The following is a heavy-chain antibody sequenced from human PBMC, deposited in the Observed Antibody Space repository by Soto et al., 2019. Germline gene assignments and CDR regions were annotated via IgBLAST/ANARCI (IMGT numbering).Heavy chain of an antibody. CDR3: ARDGGTVVVPAAMHQYYYYGMDV. J-gene: IGHJ6*02. CDR2: IDPSDSYT. D-gene: IGHD2-2*01. V-gene: IGHV5-10-1*01. CDR1: GYSFTSYW. Sequence: GESLKISCKGSGYSFTSYWISWVRQMPGKGLEWMGRIDPSDSYTNYSPSFQGHATISADKSISTAYLQWSSLKASDTAMYYCARDGGTVVVPAAMHQYYYYGMDVWGQGTTVTVSS.